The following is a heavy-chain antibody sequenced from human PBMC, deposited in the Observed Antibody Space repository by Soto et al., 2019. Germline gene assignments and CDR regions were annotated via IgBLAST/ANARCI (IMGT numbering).Heavy chain of an antibody. CDR3: ARDFFDTSDYTTNWFDP. J-gene: IGHJ5*02. V-gene: IGHV4-39*01. D-gene: IGHD3-22*01. Sequence: SETLSLTCSVSGGSISNSRFYWAWIRQPPGEGLEWIGSIYHTGNAYYNLSLKSRVTISVDTSKNQFSLKLTSVTAADAALYYCARDFFDTSDYTTNWFDPWGQGTLVT. CDR1: GGSISNSRFY. CDR2: IYHTGNA.